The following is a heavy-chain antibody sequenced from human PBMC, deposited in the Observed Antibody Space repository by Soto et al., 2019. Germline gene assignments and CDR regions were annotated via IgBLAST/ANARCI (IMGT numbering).Heavy chain of an antibody. J-gene: IGHJ6*02. CDR3: ARGGRHSDYYYYYGMDV. V-gene: IGHV1-46*01. D-gene: IGHD6-25*01. CDR1: GYTFTIYY. CDR2: INTSGGSP. Sequence: VASVKVSCKAFGYTFTIYYIHWVRQAPGQGLEWMGVINTSGGSPTYAQKFQDRVTMTRDTSTSTVYMELSSLRSEDTAVYYCARGGRHSDYYYYYGMDVWGQGTTVTV.